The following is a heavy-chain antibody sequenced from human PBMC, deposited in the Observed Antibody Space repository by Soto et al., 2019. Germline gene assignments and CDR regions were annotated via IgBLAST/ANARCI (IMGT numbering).Heavy chain of an antibody. CDR1: PLTLSRYS. Sequence: GGCLRRSCAASPLTLSRYSMNWVLQAPGKLLEWVSSISSTTNYIYYGDSMKGRFTISRDNAKNSLYLEMNSLRAEDTAVYYCARESEDLTSNFDYWGQGTLVTVS. V-gene: IGHV3-21*06. J-gene: IGHJ4*02. CDR3: ARESEDLTSNFDY. CDR2: ISSTTNYI.